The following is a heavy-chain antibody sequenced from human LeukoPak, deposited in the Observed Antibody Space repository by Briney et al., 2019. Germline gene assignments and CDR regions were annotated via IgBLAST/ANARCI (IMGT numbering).Heavy chain of an antibody. CDR1: GGSFSGYY. Sequence: SETLSLTCAVYGGSFSGYYWSWIRQPPGKGLEWIGEINHSGSTNYNPSLKSRVTISVDTSKNQFSLKLSSVTAADTAVYYCAREPGVYGDYSTETTPLYWGQGTLVTVSS. J-gene: IGHJ4*02. V-gene: IGHV4-34*01. D-gene: IGHD4-17*01. CDR2: INHSGST. CDR3: AREPGVYGDYSTETTPLY.